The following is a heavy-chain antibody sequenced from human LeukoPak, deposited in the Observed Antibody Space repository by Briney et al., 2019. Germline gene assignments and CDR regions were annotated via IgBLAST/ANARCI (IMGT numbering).Heavy chain of an antibody. CDR3: ARVPPIYGDYYYYGMDV. Sequence: SVKVSCKASGYTFTGYYMHWVRQAPGQGLEWMGGIIPIFGTANYAQKFQGRVTITADKSTSTAYMELSSLRSEDTAVYYCARVPPIYGDYYYYGMDVWGKGTTVTVSS. CDR1: GYTFTGYY. J-gene: IGHJ6*04. V-gene: IGHV1-69*06. D-gene: IGHD4-17*01. CDR2: IIPIFGTA.